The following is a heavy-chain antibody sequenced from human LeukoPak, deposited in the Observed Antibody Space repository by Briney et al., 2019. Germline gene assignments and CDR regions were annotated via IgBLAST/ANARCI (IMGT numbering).Heavy chain of an antibody. Sequence: GGSLRLSCAASGFTFSAYWMSWVRQAPGKGPERVANINEDGSEKYYLDSVRGRFTFSRDNARNSLYLQMNSLRVEDAAVYFCARVGAAGFDYWGQGALVTVSS. V-gene: IGHV3-7*03. CDR2: INEDGSEK. D-gene: IGHD6-13*01. J-gene: IGHJ4*02. CDR3: ARVGAAGFDY. CDR1: GFTFSAYW.